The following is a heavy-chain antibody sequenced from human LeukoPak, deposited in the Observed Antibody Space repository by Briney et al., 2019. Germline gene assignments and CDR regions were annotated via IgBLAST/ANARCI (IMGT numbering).Heavy chain of an antibody. CDR3: AKERKYYDSSGYSGFDY. CDR2: ISYDGSNK. V-gene: IGHV3-30*18. Sequence: GRSLRLSCAASGFTFSSYGMHWVRQAPGKGLEWVAVISYDGSNKYYADSVKGRFTIPRDNPKNTLYLQMNSLRAEDTAVYYCAKERKYYDSSGYSGFDYWGQGTLVTVSS. J-gene: IGHJ4*02. CDR1: GFTFSSYG. D-gene: IGHD3-22*01.